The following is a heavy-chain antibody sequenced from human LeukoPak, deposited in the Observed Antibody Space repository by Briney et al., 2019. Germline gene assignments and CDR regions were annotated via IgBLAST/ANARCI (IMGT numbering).Heavy chain of an antibody. CDR2: INPSGGST. CDR3: ARLPVGAIYFDDY. J-gene: IGHJ4*02. V-gene: IGHV1-46*01. CDR1: GYTFTSYY. D-gene: IGHD1-26*01. Sequence: ASVKVSCKASGYTFTSYYMHWVRQAPGQGLEWMGIINPSGGSTSYAQKFQGRVTMTRDMSTSTVYMELSSLSSEDTAVYYCARLPVGAIYFDDYWGQGTLVTVSS.